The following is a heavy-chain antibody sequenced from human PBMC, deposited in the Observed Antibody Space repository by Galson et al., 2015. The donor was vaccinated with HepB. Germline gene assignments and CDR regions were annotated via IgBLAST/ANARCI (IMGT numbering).Heavy chain of an antibody. CDR2: INPNSGGT. CDR3: ARHRDYIWGSYRYFDY. CDR1: GYTFTGYY. D-gene: IGHD3-16*02. V-gene: IGHV1-2*06. Sequence: SVKVSCKASGYTFTGYYMHWVRQAPGQGLEWMGRINPNSGGTNYAQKFQGRVTMTRDTSISTAYMELSRLRSDDTAVYYCARHRDYIWGSYRYFDYWGQGTLVTVSS. J-gene: IGHJ4*02.